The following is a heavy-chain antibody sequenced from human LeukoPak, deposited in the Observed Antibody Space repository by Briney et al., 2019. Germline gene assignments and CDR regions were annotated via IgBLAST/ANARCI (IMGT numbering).Heavy chain of an antibody. J-gene: IGHJ5*02. CDR2: IRYDGSNK. CDR1: GFTFSSYA. D-gene: IGHD3-22*01. V-gene: IGHV3-30*02. Sequence: PGGSLRLSCVASGFTFSSYAMNWVRQAPGKGLEWVAFIRYDGSNKYYADSVKGRFTISRDNSKNTLYLQMNSLRAEDTAVYYCAEDPVGFYDSSGYLPSWGQGTLVTVSS. CDR3: AEDPVGFYDSSGYLPS.